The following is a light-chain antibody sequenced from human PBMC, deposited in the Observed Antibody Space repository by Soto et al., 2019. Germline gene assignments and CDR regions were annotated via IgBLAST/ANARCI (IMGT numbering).Light chain of an antibody. CDR3: QQDYNYPLT. V-gene: IGKV1-12*01. CDR2: AAS. Sequence: DIQMTQSPSFVSASVGDRVTITCRASQAVSTWLAWYQQKPGDAPKLLIYAASTLQSGVPSRFSGSGSGTDFTLTIRSLQPEDFATYYCQQDYNYPLTFGQGTRLEIK. CDR1: QAVSTW. J-gene: IGKJ5*01.